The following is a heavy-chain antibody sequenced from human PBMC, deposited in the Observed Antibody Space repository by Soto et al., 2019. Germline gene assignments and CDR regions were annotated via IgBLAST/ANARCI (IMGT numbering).Heavy chain of an antibody. CDR3: ARSTVILALLN. Sequence: TLSLTCTVYGGSISSGGYYWSWIRQHPGKGLEWIGYIYYSGSTYYNPSLKSRVTISVDTSKNQFSLKLSSVTAADTAVYYCARSTVILALLNWGQGTGDPVSP. V-gene: IGHV4-31*03. CDR1: GGSISSGGYY. CDR2: IYYSGST. J-gene: IGHJ1*01. D-gene: IGHD1-7*01.